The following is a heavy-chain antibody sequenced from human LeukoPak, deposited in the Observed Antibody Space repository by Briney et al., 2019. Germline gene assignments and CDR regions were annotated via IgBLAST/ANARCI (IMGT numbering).Heavy chain of an antibody. J-gene: IGHJ6*03. V-gene: IGHV1-69*04. CDR3: ARDQGYCSSTSCYPNYYYYYYMDV. CDR1: GGAFSSHA. CDR2: IIPILGIA. Sequence: GASVKVSCKASGGAFSSHAISWVRQAPGQGLEWMGRIIPILGIANYAQKFQGRVTITADESTSTAYMELSSLRSEDTAVYYCARDQGYCSSTSCYPNYYYYYYMDVWGKGTTVTVSS. D-gene: IGHD2-2*01.